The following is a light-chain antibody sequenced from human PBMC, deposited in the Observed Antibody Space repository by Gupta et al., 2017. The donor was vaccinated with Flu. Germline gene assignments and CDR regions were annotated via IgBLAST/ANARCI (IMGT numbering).Light chain of an antibody. V-gene: IGKV3-15*01. J-gene: IGKJ4*01. Sequence: GGSATLSCGAGSRVSSNFAWYQQKPGQAPRLLIYCASTRATGIPARFSASGSGTEFTLTISSLQSEDFAVYYCQQYNSWPLTFGGGTKVEI. CDR1: SRVSSN. CDR2: CAS. CDR3: QQYNSWPLT.